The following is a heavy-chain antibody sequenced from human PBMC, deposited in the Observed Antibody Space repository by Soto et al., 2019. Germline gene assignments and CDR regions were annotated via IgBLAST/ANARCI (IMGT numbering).Heavy chain of an antibody. V-gene: IGHV1-2*02. Sequence: GASVKVSCKASGYTFTDYYIHWVRQAPGQGLEWVGWINPDSGGTNLAQRFQGRVTMTSDTSTNTAYMELSSLRSDDTAVYYCAIRTGQLAIISEFDGDWFFEVWGRGTLVTSPQ. CDR2: INPDSGGT. CDR1: GYTFTDYY. D-gene: IGHD2-2*01. J-gene: IGHJ2*01. CDR3: AIRTGQLAIISEFDGDWFFEV.